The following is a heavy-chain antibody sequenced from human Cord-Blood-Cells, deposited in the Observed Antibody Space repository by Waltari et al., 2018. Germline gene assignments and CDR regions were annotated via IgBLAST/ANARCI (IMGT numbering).Heavy chain of an antibody. CDR1: GFTFTSSA. V-gene: IGHV1-58*01. CDR2: IVVGSGNT. J-gene: IGHJ4*02. D-gene: IGHD1-26*01. CDR3: AARRPDSGSYYLSPDY. Sequence: QMQLVQSGPEVKKPGTSVKVSCKASGFTFTSSAVQWVRQARGQRLEWIGWIVVGSGNTNYAQKFQERVTITRDMSTSTAYMELSSLRSEDTAVYYCAARRPDSGSYYLSPDYWGQGTLVTVSS.